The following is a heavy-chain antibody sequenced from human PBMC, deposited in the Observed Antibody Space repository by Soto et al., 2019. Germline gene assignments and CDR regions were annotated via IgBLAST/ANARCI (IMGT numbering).Heavy chain of an antibody. CDR3: ARNYYDSSGYWLYGMDV. CDR1: GGTFSSYA. J-gene: IGHJ6*02. D-gene: IGHD3-22*01. Sequence: SVKVSCKASGGTFSSYAISWVRQAPGQGLEWMGGIIPIFGTANYAQKFQGRVTITADKSTSTAYMELSSLRSEDTAVYYCARNYYDSSGYWLYGMDVWGQGATVTVSS. CDR2: IIPIFGTA. V-gene: IGHV1-69*06.